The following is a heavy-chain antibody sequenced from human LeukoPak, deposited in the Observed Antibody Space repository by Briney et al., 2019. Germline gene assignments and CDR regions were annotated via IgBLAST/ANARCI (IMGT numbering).Heavy chain of an antibody. Sequence: GGSLRLSCAASGFTFSSYAMHWVRQAPGKGLEWVAVISYDGSNKYYADSVKGRFTISRDNSKNTLYLQMNSLRAEDTAVYYCVREADFWSGYYNYFDYWGQGTLVTVSS. CDR1: GFTFSSYA. CDR2: ISYDGSNK. D-gene: IGHD3-3*01. CDR3: VREADFWSGYYNYFDY. J-gene: IGHJ4*02. V-gene: IGHV3-30-3*01.